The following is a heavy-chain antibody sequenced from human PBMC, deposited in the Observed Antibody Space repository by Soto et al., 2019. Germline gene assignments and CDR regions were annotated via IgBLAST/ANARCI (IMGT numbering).Heavy chain of an antibody. V-gene: IGHV3-73*02. J-gene: IGHJ4*02. D-gene: IGHD2-15*01. CDR1: GFTFSASA. CDR2: IRSNGRT. Sequence: EVQLVESGGGLVQPGGSLELSCAASGFTFSASAMHWVRQASGKGLEWVGRIRSNGRTAYAASMQGRFTISRDDSKKTACLQLNSLKTDDTAVYYCARLDCSGGSCYPYYFEHWGQGALVTVSA. CDR3: ARLDCSGGSCYPYYFEH.